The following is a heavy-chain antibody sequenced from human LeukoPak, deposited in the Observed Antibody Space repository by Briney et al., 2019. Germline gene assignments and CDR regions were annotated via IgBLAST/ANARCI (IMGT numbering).Heavy chain of an antibody. CDR2: INHSGST. J-gene: IGHJ5*02. CDR3: ALGIAGRFDP. V-gene: IGHV4-34*01. CDR1: GGSFSGYY. D-gene: IGHD6-13*01. Sequence: SVTLSLSCAVYGGSFSGYYWSWIRQPPGKGLEWIGEINHSGSTNYNPSLKSRVTMSVDTSRNQFSLKLSSVTAADTAVYYCALGIAGRFDPWGQGTLVTVSS.